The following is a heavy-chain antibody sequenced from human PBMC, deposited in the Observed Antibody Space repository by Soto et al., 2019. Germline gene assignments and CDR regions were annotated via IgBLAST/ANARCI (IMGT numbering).Heavy chain of an antibody. Sequence: SETLSLTCTVSGGSISSYYWSWIRQPPGKGLEWIGYIYYSGSTNYNPSLKSRVTISVDTSKNQFSLKLSSVTAADTAVYYCARVRTTVNNWFDPWGQGTLVTVS. CDR2: IYYSGST. J-gene: IGHJ5*02. CDR3: ARVRTTVNNWFDP. CDR1: GGSISSYY. D-gene: IGHD4-17*01. V-gene: IGHV4-59*01.